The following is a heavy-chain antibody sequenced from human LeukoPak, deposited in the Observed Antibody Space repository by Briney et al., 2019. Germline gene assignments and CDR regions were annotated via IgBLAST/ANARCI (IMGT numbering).Heavy chain of an antibody. V-gene: IGHV4-59*01. CDR2: IYYSGST. D-gene: IGHD3-10*01. J-gene: IGHJ5*02. Sequence: SETLSLTCTVSGGSISSYYWSWMPQPPGKGREWIGNIYYSGSTNYNPSLKSRVTISLDPSKNQFSLKLSSVTAADTAVYYCARGGDLMVRGTDNWFDPWGQGTLVTVSS. CDR3: ARGGDLMVRGTDNWFDP. CDR1: GGSISSYY.